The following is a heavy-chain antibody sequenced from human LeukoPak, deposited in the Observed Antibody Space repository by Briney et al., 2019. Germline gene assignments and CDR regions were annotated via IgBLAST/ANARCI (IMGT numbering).Heavy chain of an antibody. CDR1: GFTFSNYE. CDR2: ISSSGSTI. CDR3: AREPGYCSGGSCYEGADY. Sequence: PGGSLRLSCAASGFTFSNYEMNWVRQAPGKGLEWVSYISSSGSTIYYADSVKGRFSISRDNAKNSLYLQMNSLRAEDTAVYYCAREPGYCSGGSCYEGADYWGQGTLVTVSS. D-gene: IGHD2-15*01. V-gene: IGHV3-48*03. J-gene: IGHJ4*02.